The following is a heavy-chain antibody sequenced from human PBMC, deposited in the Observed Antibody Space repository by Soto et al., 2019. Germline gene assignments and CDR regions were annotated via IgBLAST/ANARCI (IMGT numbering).Heavy chain of an antibody. CDR1: GGSVSSGSYY. CDR3: ARVVFDGNWNYYRYFDY. Sequence: QVQLQESGPGLVKPSETLSLTCTVSGGSVSSGSYYWSWIRQPPGKGLEWIGYIYYSGSTNYNPSLKSLVTIAVDTSTKRFSLQLSSVTAADTAVYYCARVVFDGNWNYYRYFDYWGQGTLVTVAS. V-gene: IGHV4-61*01. CDR2: IYYSGST. J-gene: IGHJ4*02. D-gene: IGHD1-7*01.